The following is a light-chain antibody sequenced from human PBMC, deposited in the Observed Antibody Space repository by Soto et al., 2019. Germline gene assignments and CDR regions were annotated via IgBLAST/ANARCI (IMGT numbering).Light chain of an antibody. CDR1: NIGRRS. J-gene: IGLJ2*01. Sequence: SYELTQPLSLSVALGQTATITCERNNIGRRSVHWYQQKPGQAPVLILFRDTNRPSGIPERFSGSKSANTATLTISRAQAGDEADYYCQVWDTSIVLFGGGTKRTVL. V-gene: IGLV3-9*01. CDR3: QVWDTSIVL. CDR2: RDT.